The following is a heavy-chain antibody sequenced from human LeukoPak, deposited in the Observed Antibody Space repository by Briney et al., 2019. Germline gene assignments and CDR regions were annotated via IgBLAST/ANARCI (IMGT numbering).Heavy chain of an antibody. D-gene: IGHD5-18*01. CDR3: ARDRGYSLDY. Sequence: SETLSLTCAVSGGSISSGGYSWSWIRQPPGKGLEWIGYIYHSGSTYYNPSLKSRVTISVDRSKNQFSLKLSSVTAADTAVYYCARDRGYSLDYWGQGTLVTVSS. CDR1: GGSISSGGYS. CDR2: IYHSGST. J-gene: IGHJ4*02. V-gene: IGHV4-30-2*01.